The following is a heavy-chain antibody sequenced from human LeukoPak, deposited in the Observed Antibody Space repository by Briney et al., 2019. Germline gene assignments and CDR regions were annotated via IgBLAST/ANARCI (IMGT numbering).Heavy chain of an antibody. CDR1: GFTFSSYG. J-gene: IGHJ4*02. D-gene: IGHD6-13*01. Sequence: GGSLRPSCAASGFTFSSYGMSWVRQAPGKGLEWVSAISGSGDSTYYADSVKGRFTISRDNSRNTLYLQMNSLRAGDTAVYYCAKFSSNWYYFDYWGQGTLVTVSS. V-gene: IGHV3-23*01. CDR3: AKFSSNWYYFDY. CDR2: ISGSGDST.